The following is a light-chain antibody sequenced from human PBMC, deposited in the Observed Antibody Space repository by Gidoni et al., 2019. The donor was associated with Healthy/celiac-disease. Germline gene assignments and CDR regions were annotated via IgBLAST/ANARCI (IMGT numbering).Light chain of an antibody. V-gene: IGKV4-1*01. Sequence: IVMTPSPASLALSLVERATINCKSSQSVLYSSNNKNYLAWYQQKPGQPPKLLIYWASTRESGVPDRFSGSGSGTEFTLNVSSLEAEDEAVYYCQQYCSTPFTFGPGTKVDIK. J-gene: IGKJ3*01. CDR2: WAS. CDR1: QSVLYSSNNKNY. CDR3: QQYCSTPFT.